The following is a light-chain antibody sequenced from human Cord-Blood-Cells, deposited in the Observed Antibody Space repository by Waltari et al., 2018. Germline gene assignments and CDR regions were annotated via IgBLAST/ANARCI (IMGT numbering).Light chain of an antibody. Sequence: DIQMTQSPSSLSASVGDRVTITCGASQGISNYLAWYQQKPGKVPKLLSYAASTLQSGVPSRCSGSGSGTDFSFTSSSLHPEDVATSYCHKYNSAPFTFGPVTKVDIK. J-gene: IGKJ3*01. V-gene: IGKV1-27*01. CDR3: HKYNSAPFT. CDR1: QGISNY. CDR2: AAS.